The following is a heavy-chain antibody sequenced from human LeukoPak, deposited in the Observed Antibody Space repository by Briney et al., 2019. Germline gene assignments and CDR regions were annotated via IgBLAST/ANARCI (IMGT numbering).Heavy chain of an antibody. D-gene: IGHD3-22*01. CDR1: GGSFSGYY. V-gene: IGHV4-34*01. CDR3: ARGRGYYYDSSGYHY. CDR2: INHSGST. Sequence: KPSETLSLTCAVYGGSFSGYYWSWIRQPPGKGLEWIGEINHSGSTNYNPSLKSRVTISVDTSKNQFSLKLGSVTAADTAVYHCARGRGYYYDSSGYHYWGQGTLVTVSS. J-gene: IGHJ4*02.